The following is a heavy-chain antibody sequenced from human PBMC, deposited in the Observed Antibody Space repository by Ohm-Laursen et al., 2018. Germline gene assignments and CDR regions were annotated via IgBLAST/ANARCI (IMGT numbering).Heavy chain of an antibody. CDR1: GGSFSGYY. D-gene: IGHD5-24*01. Sequence: PSETLSLTCAVYGGSFSGYYWSWIRQPPGKGLEWIGEINHSGSTNYNPSLKSRVTISVDTSKNQFSLKLSSVTAADTAVYYCASRAWLQMRAFDYWGQGTLVTVSS. CDR2: INHSGST. CDR3: ASRAWLQMRAFDY. J-gene: IGHJ4*02. V-gene: IGHV4-34*01.